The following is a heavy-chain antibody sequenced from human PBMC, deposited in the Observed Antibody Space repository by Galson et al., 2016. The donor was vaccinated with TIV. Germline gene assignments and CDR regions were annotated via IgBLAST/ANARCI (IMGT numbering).Heavy chain of an antibody. V-gene: IGHV2-5*02. CDR1: GFSLHTRGVG. D-gene: IGHD6-19*01. J-gene: IGHJ4*02. CDR3: AHANLQWLIQAFDF. Sequence: PALVTPTQTLTLTCTFSGFSLHTRGVGVGWIRQPPGKALEWLALIYWDDDKRYSPSLKNRLTITKDTSKNQVVLTMTNMDPVDTATYYCAHANLQWLIQAFDFWGQGTLVTVSS. CDR2: IYWDDDK.